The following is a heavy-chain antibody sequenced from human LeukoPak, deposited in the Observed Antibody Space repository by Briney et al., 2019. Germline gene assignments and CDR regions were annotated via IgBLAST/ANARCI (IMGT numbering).Heavy chain of an antibody. J-gene: IGHJ4*02. Sequence: GGSLRLSCAASGFTFSDYYMNWIRQAPGKGLEWVSYISSSSSTIYYADSVRGRFTISRDNAKNSLYLQMNSLRAEDTAVYYCARERSGERTYYFDYWGQGTLVTVSS. CDR2: ISSSSSTI. D-gene: IGHD1-26*01. V-gene: IGHV3-11*01. CDR3: ARERSGERTYYFDY. CDR1: GFTFSDYY.